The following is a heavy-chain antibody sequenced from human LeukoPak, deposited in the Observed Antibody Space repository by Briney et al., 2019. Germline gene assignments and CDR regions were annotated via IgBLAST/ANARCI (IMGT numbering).Heavy chain of an antibody. J-gene: IGHJ1*01. CDR1: GNTLTELS. Sequence: SVKVSSTVSGNTLTELSMQGGRQTPRKGRERTREVDPENGATIYGQKFQGRVSLTEATSTDTAYMWLSSLRSDDTAVYYCATVGPATQFEYRGQGTLVTASS. V-gene: IGHV1-24*01. D-gene: IGHD1-14*01. CDR3: ATVGPATQFEY. CDR2: VDPENGAT.